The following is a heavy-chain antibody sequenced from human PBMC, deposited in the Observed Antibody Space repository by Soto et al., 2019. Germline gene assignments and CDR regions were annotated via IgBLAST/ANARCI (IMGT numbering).Heavy chain of an antibody. J-gene: IGHJ4*02. V-gene: IGHV1-18*01. CDR1: GYTFTSYG. CDR3: ARGVLSYGLNGPLDY. Sequence: ASVKVSCKASGYTFTSYGISWVRKTPGQGLEWMGWISAYNGNTNYAQKLQGRVTMTTDTSTSTAYMELRSLRSDDTAVYYCARGVLSYGLNGPLDYWGQGTLVTVSS. CDR2: ISAYNGNT. D-gene: IGHD5-18*01.